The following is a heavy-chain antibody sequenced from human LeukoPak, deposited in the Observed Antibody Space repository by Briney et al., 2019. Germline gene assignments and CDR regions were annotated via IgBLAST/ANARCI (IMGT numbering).Heavy chain of an antibody. V-gene: IGHV1-2*06. CDR1: GYTFTGYY. CDR3: ARRVGYDSSGYYYVSTGSLVY. D-gene: IGHD3-22*01. J-gene: IGHJ4*02. CDR2: INPNSGGT. Sequence: ASVKVSXKASGYTFTGYYMHWVRQAPGQGLEWMGRINPNSGGTNYAQKFQGRVTMTRDTSISTAYMELSRLRSDDTAVYYCARRVGYDSSGYYYVSTGSLVYWGQGTLVTVSS.